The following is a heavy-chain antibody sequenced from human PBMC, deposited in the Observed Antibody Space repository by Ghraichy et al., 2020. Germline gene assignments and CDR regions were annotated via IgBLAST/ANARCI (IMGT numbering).Heavy chain of an antibody. D-gene: IGHD1-26*01. V-gene: IGHV3-30*09. CDR1: EFTFNAFA. J-gene: IGHJ6*02. Sequence: GGSLRLSCAASEFTFNAFAMHWVRQAPGKGLEWVAFISYDGRSTNYADSVKGRFAISRDNSRYTLHLQMNSLRAEDTAVYYCAKEGGTYFDSYYYGLSVWGQGTTV. CDR2: ISYDGRST. CDR3: AKEGGTYFDSYYYGLSV.